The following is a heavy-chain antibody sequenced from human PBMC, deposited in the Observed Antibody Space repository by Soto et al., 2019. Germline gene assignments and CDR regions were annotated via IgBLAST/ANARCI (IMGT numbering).Heavy chain of an antibody. CDR2: IIPIFGTA. J-gene: IGHJ6*02. Sequence: ASVKVSCKASGGTFSSYAISWVRQAPGQGLEWMGGIIPIFGTANYAQKFQGRVTITADESTSTAYMELSSLRSEDTAVYYCAREGVRGYYYYYGMDVWGQGTTVTVSS. D-gene: IGHD3-10*01. V-gene: IGHV1-69*13. CDR1: GGTFSSYA. CDR3: AREGVRGYYYYYGMDV.